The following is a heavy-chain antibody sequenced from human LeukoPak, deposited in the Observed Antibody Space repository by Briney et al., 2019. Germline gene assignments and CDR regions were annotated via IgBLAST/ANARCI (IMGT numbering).Heavy chain of an antibody. CDR2: INSDGSST. D-gene: IGHD6-13*01. Sequence: PGGSLRLSCAASGFTFSSYAMSWVRQAPGKGLVWVSRINSDGSSTSYADSVKGRFTISRDNAKNTLYLQMNSPRAEDTAVYYCARVLSSSWYPEGEFDYWGQGTLVTVSS. V-gene: IGHV3-74*01. CDR1: GFTFSSYA. J-gene: IGHJ4*02. CDR3: ARVLSSSWYPEGEFDY.